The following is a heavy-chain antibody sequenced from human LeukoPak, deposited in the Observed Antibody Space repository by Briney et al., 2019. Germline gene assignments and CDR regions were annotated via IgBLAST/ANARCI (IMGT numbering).Heavy chain of an antibody. D-gene: IGHD6-6*01. CDR2: IIPIFGTA. J-gene: IGHJ4*02. V-gene: IGHV1-69*13. CDR3: ARAKGSSSGGNFDY. Sequence: ASVEVSCKASGGTFSSYAISWVRQAPGQGLEWMGGIIPIFGTANYAQKFQGRVTITADESTSTAYTELSSLRSEDTAVYYCARAKGSSSGGNFDYWGQGTLVTISS. CDR1: GGTFSSYA.